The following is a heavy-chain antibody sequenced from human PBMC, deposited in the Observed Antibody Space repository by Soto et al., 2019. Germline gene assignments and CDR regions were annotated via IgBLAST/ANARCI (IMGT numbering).Heavy chain of an antibody. CDR3: AKDFELPDGDYYHYGMDV. D-gene: IGHD1-1*01. V-gene: IGHV3-9*01. CDR2: ISWNSNTI. Sequence: DVQLVESGGGLVQPGRSLRLSCAASGFTFDNYAMHWVRQAPGKGLEWVSGISWNSNTIAYADSVKGRFTISRDNAKNSLYLQMNSLRAEDTAFYYCAKDFELPDGDYYHYGMDVWGQGTTVSVSS. CDR1: GFTFDNYA. J-gene: IGHJ6*02.